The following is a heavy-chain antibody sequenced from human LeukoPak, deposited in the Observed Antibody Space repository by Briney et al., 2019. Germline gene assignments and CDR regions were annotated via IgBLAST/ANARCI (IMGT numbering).Heavy chain of an antibody. D-gene: IGHD3-10*01. CDR3: ARDHHGSGSTYFDY. J-gene: IGHJ4*02. CDR2: IIPIFGTA. V-gene: IGHV1-69*05. CDR1: EATFSSYA. Sequence: SVKVSCKASEATFSSYAISWVRQAPGQGLEWMGGIIPIFGTANYAQKFQGRVTITTDESTSTAYMELSSLRSEDTAVYYCARDHHGSGSTYFDYWGQGTLVTVSS.